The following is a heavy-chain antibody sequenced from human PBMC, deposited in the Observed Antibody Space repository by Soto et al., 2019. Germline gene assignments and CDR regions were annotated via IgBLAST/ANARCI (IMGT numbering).Heavy chain of an antibody. Sequence: QLQLQESGPGLVKPSETLSLTCTVSGGSISSSSYYWGWIRQPPGKGLEWIGSIYYSGSTYYNPSLKSRVTISVDTSKNQFSLKLSSVTAADTAVYYCARHPGSDKGFGEFRNFDYWGQGTLVTVSS. CDR3: ARHPGSDKGFGEFRNFDY. CDR1: GGSISSSSYY. CDR2: IYYSGST. D-gene: IGHD3-10*01. J-gene: IGHJ4*02. V-gene: IGHV4-39*01.